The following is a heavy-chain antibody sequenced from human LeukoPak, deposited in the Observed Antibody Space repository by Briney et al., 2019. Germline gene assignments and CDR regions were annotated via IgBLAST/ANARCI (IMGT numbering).Heavy chain of an antibody. D-gene: IGHD6-13*01. Sequence: GGSLRLSCAASGFTFSAYEMNWVRQAPGKGLEWLAYITSDNTVHYADSVKGRFTISRDNTKNSLYLQMNSLRAEDTATYYCARDGTPMAATGWVYFDQLGQGTLVTVSS. CDR1: GFTFSAYE. CDR3: ARDGTPMAATGWVYFDQ. CDR2: ITSDNTV. J-gene: IGHJ4*02. V-gene: IGHV3-48*03.